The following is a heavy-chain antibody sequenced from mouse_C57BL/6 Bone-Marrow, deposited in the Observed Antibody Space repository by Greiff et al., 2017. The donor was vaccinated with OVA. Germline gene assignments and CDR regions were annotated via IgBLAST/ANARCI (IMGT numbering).Heavy chain of an antibody. CDR3: AREGLITTVVAPFDY. V-gene: IGHV1-75*01. CDR1: GYTFTDYY. J-gene: IGHJ2*01. D-gene: IGHD1-1*01. CDR2: IFPGSGST. Sequence: VQLQQSGPELVKPGASVKISCKASGYTFTDYYINWVKQRPGQGLEWIGWIFPGSGSTYYNEKFKGKATLTVDKSSSTAYMLLSSLTSEDSAVYFCAREGLITTVVAPFDYWGQGTTLTVSS.